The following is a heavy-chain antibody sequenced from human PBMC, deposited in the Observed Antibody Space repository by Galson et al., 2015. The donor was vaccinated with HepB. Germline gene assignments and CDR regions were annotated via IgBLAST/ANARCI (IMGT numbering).Heavy chain of an antibody. V-gene: IGHV4-34*01. CDR2: IDRTGTI. CDR1: GAGGSVTSNF. CDR3: ASTPDITPRPFDY. Sequence: ETLSLTCAVSGAGGSVTSNFWSWIRQPPGKGLEWIGEIDRTGTIKNYNPSLTSRVTFSAGTSKNQFSLKLTSVTAADTAIYYCASTPDITPRPFDYWGQGTLVTVSS. D-gene: IGHD1-14*01. J-gene: IGHJ4*02.